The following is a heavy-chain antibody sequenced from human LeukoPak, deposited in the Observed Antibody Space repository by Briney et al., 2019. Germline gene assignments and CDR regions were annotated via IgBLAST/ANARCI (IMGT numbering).Heavy chain of an antibody. CDR1: GFTFSSYW. CDR2: IKQDGSEK. D-gene: IGHD2-15*01. V-gene: IGHV3-7*01. J-gene: IGHJ4*02. CDR3: ARAGYCSGGDCYRGFDY. Sequence: GGSLRLSFIASGFTFSSYWMSWVRQAPGKGLEWVANIKQDGSEKYYVDSVKGQFTISRDNAKNSLYLQMNSLRAEDTAVYYCARAGYCSGGDCYRGFDYWGQGTLLTVSS.